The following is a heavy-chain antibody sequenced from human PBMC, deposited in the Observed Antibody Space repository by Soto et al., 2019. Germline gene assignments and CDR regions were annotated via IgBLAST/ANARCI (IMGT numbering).Heavy chain of an antibody. CDR3: GRQPGHCGSTTCFGYYSVDV. J-gene: IGHJ6*02. CDR1: VGSISSSSYS. D-gene: IGHD2-2*01. CDR2: IYFSGGT. Sequence: QRQLQESGPRLWKPSETLSLTCSVPVGSISSSSYSWGWIRQPPGKGLEGIGTIYFSGGTHYNPSLEGRVAISADTPNNQLSLRLSSVTAADTAVYYCGRQPGHCGSTTCFGYYSVDVWGQGTTVTVS. V-gene: IGHV4-39*01.